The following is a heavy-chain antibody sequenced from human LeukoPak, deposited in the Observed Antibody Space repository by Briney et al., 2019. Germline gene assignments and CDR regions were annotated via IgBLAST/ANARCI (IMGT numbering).Heavy chain of an antibody. Sequence: ASVKVSCKASGYTFTGYYMHWVRQAPGQGLEWMGWINPNIGGTNYAQKFQGRVTMTRDTSISTAYMELSRLRSDDTAVYYCARDRRGIVVVPAAAPDYWGQGTLVTVSS. CDR1: GYTFTGYY. CDR2: INPNIGGT. CDR3: ARDRRGIVVVPAAAPDY. D-gene: IGHD2-2*01. V-gene: IGHV1-2*02. J-gene: IGHJ4*02.